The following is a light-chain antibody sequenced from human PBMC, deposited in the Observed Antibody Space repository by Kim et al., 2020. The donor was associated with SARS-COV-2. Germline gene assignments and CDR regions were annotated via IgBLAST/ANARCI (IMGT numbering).Light chain of an antibody. Sequence: ASPGESAADSCRASQRVSNNLAWYQQTPGQAPRLLIYDASTGATGIPARFSGRGSGTEFTLTISSLQSEDFAVYYCQQYNNWPLTFGGGTKVDIK. J-gene: IGKJ4*01. CDR2: DAS. CDR3: QQYNNWPLT. CDR1: QRVSNN. V-gene: IGKV3-15*01.